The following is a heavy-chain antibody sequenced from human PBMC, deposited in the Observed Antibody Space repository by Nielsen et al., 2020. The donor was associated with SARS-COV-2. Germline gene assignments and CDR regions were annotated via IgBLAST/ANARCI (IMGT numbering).Heavy chain of an antibody. CDR3: ATSYYDFWSGWSHDAFDI. CDR2: INPNSGGT. CDR1: GCTFTGYY. Sequence: ASVKVSCKASGCTFTGYYMHWVRQAPGQGLEWMGWINPNSGGTNYAQKFQGRVTMTRDTSISTAYMELSRLRSDDTAVYYCATSYYDFWSGWSHDAFDIWGQGTMVTVSS. D-gene: IGHD3-3*01. V-gene: IGHV1-2*02. J-gene: IGHJ3*02.